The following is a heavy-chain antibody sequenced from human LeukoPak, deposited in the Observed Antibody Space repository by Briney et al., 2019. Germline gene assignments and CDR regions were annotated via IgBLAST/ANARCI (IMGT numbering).Heavy chain of an antibody. J-gene: IGHJ4*02. CDR3: ARDLNWETY. CDR2: IDSSGSNI. CDR1: GFTFSSYE. V-gene: IGHV3-48*03. D-gene: IGHD7-27*01. Sequence: GGSLRLSCAASGFTFSSYEMNWVRQAPGKGLEWVSYIDSSGSNIHYADSVRGRFTISRGNAKNSLYLQMNSLRAEDTAVYYCARDLNWETYWGQGTLVTVSS.